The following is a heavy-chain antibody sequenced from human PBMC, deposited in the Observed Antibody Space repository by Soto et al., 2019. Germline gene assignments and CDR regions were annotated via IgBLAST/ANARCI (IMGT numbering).Heavy chain of an antibody. V-gene: IGHV3-30*18. Sequence: GGSLRLSCAASGFTFSSYGMHWVRQAPGKGLEWVAVISYDGSNKYYADSVKGRFTISRDNSKNTLYLQMNSLRAEDTAVYYCAKGSGDSSGWLDYWGQGXLVTVYS. D-gene: IGHD6-19*01. CDR1: GFTFSSYG. CDR2: ISYDGSNK. CDR3: AKGSGDSSGWLDY. J-gene: IGHJ4*02.